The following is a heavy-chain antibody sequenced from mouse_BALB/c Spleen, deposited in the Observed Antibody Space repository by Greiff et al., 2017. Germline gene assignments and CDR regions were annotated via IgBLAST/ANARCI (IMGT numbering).Heavy chain of an antibody. CDR2: IWGDGST. CDR3: ARDRRYYAMDY. J-gene: IGHJ4*01. Sequence: QVQLKESGPGLVAPSQSLSITCTVSGFSLTGYGVNWVRQPPGKGLEWLGMIWGDGSTDYNSALKSRLSISKDNSKSQVFLKMNSLQTDDTAMYYCARDRRYYAMDYWGQGTSVTVSS. V-gene: IGHV2-6-7*01. CDR1: GFSLTGYG.